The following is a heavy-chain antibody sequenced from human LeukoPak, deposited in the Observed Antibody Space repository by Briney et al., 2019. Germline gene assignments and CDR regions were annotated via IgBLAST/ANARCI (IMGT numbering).Heavy chain of an antibody. J-gene: IGHJ4*02. Sequence: GASVKASCKPSGYTFTGYYMHWVRQAPGQRLEWMGWIDPNSGGTKYAQKFQGRVTMTRDTSISTAYMEVSRLTSDDTVVFYCAREGSVYPYWGQGTLVTVSS. CDR3: AREGSVYPY. CDR1: GYTFTGYY. D-gene: IGHD5/OR15-5a*01. V-gene: IGHV1-2*02. CDR2: IDPNSGGT.